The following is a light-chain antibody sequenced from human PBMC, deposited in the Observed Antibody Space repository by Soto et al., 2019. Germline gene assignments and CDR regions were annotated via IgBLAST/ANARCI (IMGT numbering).Light chain of an antibody. V-gene: IGLV2-23*01. CDR2: EGS. Sequence: QSALTQPASVSGSPGQSITISCTGSSSGVGSYRLVSWYQCHPGKVPKLIIYEGSKRPSGVSTRFSGSEPGNTAFLTISGLQAEDEADYYCCSSAPSRTVVFGTGTKLTVL. CDR1: SSGVGSYRL. J-gene: IGLJ1*01. CDR3: CSSAPSRTVV.